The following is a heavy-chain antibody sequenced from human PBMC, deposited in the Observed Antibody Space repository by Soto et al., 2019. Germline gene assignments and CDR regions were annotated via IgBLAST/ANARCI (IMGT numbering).Heavy chain of an antibody. V-gene: IGHV1-69*12. CDR2: IMPVFATP. CDR1: GGTLSTSA. J-gene: IGHJ6*02. CDR3: ARDKDRQQLGGNYYYILDV. D-gene: IGHD3-3*02. Sequence: QVQLMQSGAEVKKPGSSVKVSCKASGGTLSTSAISWVRQAPGEGLEWVGGIMPVFATPDYAQKFQGRVTMSGDDSTTTAYLELTSLTTDDTAVYYCARDKDRQQLGGNYYYILDVWGQGTAITVSS.